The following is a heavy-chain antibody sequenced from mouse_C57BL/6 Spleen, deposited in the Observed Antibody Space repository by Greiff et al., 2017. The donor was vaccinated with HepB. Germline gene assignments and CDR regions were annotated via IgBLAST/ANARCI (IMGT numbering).Heavy chain of an antibody. CDR1: GFNIKDYY. J-gene: IGHJ2*01. CDR3: TTPITTVVAGDY. V-gene: IGHV14-1*01. CDR2: IDPEDGDT. D-gene: IGHD1-1*01. Sequence: EVQLQQSGAELVRPGASVKLSCTASGFNIKDYYMHWVKQRPEQGLEWIGRIDPEDGDTEYAPKFQGKATMTADTSSNTADLQLSSLTSEDTAVYYCTTPITTVVAGDYWGQGTTLTVSS.